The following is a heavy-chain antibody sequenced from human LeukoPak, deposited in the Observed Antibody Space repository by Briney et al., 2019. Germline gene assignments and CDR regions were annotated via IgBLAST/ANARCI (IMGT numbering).Heavy chain of an antibody. CDR2: INPTGGST. CDR3: ARDNSVGDNAWWFDP. CDR1: GYTFTSYY. D-gene: IGHD1-26*01. V-gene: IGHV1-46*01. Sequence: ASVKVSCKASGYTFTSYYMHWVRQAPGQGLEWMGLINPTGGSTGYAQKFQGRVTMTRDMSTSTDYMELSSLRSEDTAIYYCARDNSVGDNAWWFDPWGQGTLVSVSS. J-gene: IGHJ5*02.